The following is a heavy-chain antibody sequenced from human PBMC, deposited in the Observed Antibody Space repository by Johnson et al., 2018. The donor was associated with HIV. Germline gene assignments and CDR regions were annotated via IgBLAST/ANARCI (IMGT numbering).Heavy chain of an antibody. CDR3: ATSTASDAFDI. J-gene: IGHJ3*02. CDR1: GFTFGSYG. Sequence: QVQLVESGGGVVQPGRSLRLSCAASGFTFGSYGMHWVRQAPGKGLEWVAVIWYDGSNKNYSDSVKGRFTISRDNSKNTLYLQMNSLRAEDTAVYYCATSTASDAFDIWGQGTMVTVSS. D-gene: IGHD1-1*01. CDR2: IWYDGSNK. V-gene: IGHV3-33*01.